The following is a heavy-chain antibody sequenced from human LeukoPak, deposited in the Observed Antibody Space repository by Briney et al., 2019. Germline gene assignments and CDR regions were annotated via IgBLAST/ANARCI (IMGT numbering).Heavy chain of an antibody. CDR2: IWHDGGTK. CDR1: GFTFNTYG. D-gene: IGHD1-26*01. J-gene: IGHJ4*02. V-gene: IGHV3-33*01. Sequence: GGSLRLSCAVSGFTFNTYGMYWVRQAPGKGLEWVALIWHDGGTKYYGDSVQGRFTISRDNSKNTLYLEMNSLRADDTAVYYCARDGVGAFDYWGQGTLVTVSS. CDR3: ARDGVGAFDY.